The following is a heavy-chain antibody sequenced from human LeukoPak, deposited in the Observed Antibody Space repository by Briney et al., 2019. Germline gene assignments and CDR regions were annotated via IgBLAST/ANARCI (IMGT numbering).Heavy chain of an antibody. D-gene: IGHD3-3*01. J-gene: IGHJ4*02. V-gene: IGHV3-15*01. Sequence: AQSLRLSCAASTPTLATAWMGWVRQPPGKWMEWVGRIKSKTDDRTTDYGATNKGRFTISRDDSKNTLYLSTDYLKTEDTAADDTAVYVSAYDFWSGWKDGFCYFDYWGQGTLVTVSS. CDR2: IKSKTDDRTT. CDR3: AVYVSAYDFWSGWKDGFCYFDY. CDR1: TPTLATAW.